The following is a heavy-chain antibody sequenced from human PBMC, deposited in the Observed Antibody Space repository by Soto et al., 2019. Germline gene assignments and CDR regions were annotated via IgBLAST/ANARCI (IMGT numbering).Heavy chain of an antibody. D-gene: IGHD6-13*01. CDR1: GGTFSSYA. CDR2: IIPILGIE. V-gene: IGHV1-69*04. CDR3: ARGAAAGTRPFDY. Sequence: QVQLVQSGAEVKKPGSSVQVSCEGSGGTFSSYAISWVRQAPGQGLEWMGRIIPILGIENYAQKFQGRVTITADKSTSTDYMELSSLRSEDTAVYYCARGAAAGTRPFDYWGQGTLVTVSS. J-gene: IGHJ4*02.